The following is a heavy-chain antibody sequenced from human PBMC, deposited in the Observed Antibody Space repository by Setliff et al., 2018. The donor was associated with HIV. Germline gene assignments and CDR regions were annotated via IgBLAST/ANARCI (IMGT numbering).Heavy chain of an antibody. J-gene: IGHJ4*02. D-gene: IGHD5-12*01. V-gene: IGHV1-18*01. CDR1: GYMFIAYG. Sequence: ASVKVSCKTSGYMFIAYGMSWVRRAPGQGLEWMGWIGPYNGRTEYAQEFQVRFTMTADRSTDTAYMELSSLRPEDTAVYYCATRIRDGHRGYGYFDFWGQGTLVTVSS. CDR2: IGPYNGRT. CDR3: ATRIRDGHRGYGYFDF.